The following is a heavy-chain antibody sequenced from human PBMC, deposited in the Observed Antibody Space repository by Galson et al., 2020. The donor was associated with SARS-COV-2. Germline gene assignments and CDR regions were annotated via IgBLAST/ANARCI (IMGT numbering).Heavy chain of an antibody. J-gene: IGHJ6*02. Sequence: GGSLRLSCAASGFTFSSYGMHWVRQAPGKGLEWVAVISYDGSNKYYADSVKGRFTISRDNSKNTLYLQMNSLRAEDTAVYYCARDRKYYDILTGYLGHYYYYYGMDVWGQGTTVTVSS. V-gene: IGHV3-30*03. CDR3: ARDRKYYDILTGYLGHYYYYYGMDV. CDR2: ISYDGSNK. CDR1: GFTFSSYG. D-gene: IGHD3-9*01.